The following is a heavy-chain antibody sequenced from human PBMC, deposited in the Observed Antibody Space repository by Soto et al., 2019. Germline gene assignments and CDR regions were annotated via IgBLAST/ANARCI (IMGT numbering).Heavy chain of an antibody. CDR3: AKAAALYYSVTGYDDSYYYYGMDV. J-gene: IGHJ6*02. CDR1: GFTFSSYA. CDR2: ISGSGGST. Sequence: EVQLLESGGGLVQPGGSLRLSCAASGFTFSSYAMSWVRQAPGKGLEWVSAISGSGGSTYYADSVKGRFTVSRDNSKNTLYLQKNNLRAEDTAVYYCAKAAALYYSVTGYDDSYYYYGMDVWGQGTTVTVSS. D-gene: IGHD3-9*01. V-gene: IGHV3-23*01.